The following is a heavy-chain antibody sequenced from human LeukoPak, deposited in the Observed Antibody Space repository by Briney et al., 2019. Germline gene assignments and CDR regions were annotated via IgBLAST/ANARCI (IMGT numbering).Heavy chain of an antibody. V-gene: IGHV3-21*01. Sequence: GGSLRLSCAASGFTFSNYTLSWVRQAPGKGLEWVSSISSSSSYIYYADSVKGRFTISRDNAKNSLYLQMNSLRAEDTAVYYCARVVVAATLYYYYMDVWGKGTTVTISS. CDR2: ISSSSSYI. CDR1: GFTFSNYT. CDR3: ARVVVAATLYYYYMDV. J-gene: IGHJ6*03. D-gene: IGHD2-15*01.